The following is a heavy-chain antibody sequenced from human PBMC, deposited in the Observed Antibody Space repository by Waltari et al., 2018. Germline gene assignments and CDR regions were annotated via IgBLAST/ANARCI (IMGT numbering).Heavy chain of an antibody. CDR3: ARGNSDAFDI. D-gene: IGHD1-7*01. Sequence: QVQLVESGGGVVQPGRSLRLSCAASGLAFSSYGMHWVRQAPGKGLEWVAVIWYDGSNKYYADSVKGRFTISRDNSKNTLYLQMNSLRAEDTAVYYCARGNSDAFDIWGQGTMVTVSS. CDR1: GLAFSSYG. CDR2: IWYDGSNK. V-gene: IGHV3-33*01. J-gene: IGHJ3*02.